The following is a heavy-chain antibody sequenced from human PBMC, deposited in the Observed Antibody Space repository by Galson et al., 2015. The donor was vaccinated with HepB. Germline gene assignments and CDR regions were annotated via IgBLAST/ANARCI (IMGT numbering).Heavy chain of an antibody. J-gene: IGHJ3*02. CDR3: ARTGGVGYLVGATQQLDAFDI. CDR2: INPNSGGT. Sequence: SVKVSCKASGYTFTGYYMHWVRQAPGQGLEWMGWINPNSGGTNYAQKFQGRVTMTRDTPISTAYMELSRLRPDDTAVYYCARTGGVGYLVGATQQLDAFDIWGQGTMVTVSS. V-gene: IGHV1-2*02. D-gene: IGHD1-26*01. CDR1: GYTFTGYY.